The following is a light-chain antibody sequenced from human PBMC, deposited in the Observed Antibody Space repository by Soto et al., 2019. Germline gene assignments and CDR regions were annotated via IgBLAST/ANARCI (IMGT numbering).Light chain of an antibody. J-gene: IGLJ3*02. Sequence: QSALTQPASVSGSPGQSITISCTGTTSDIGAYNYVSWYQHNPGNAPKLMIYEVTIRPSGVSSRFSGSKSGSTASLTITGLQSDDEADYYCSSYTSRGTLVFGGGTKLTVL. CDR1: TSDIGAYNY. V-gene: IGLV2-14*01. CDR2: EVT. CDR3: SSYTSRGTLV.